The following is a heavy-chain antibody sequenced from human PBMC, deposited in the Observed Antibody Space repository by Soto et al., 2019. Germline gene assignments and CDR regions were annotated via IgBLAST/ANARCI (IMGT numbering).Heavy chain of an antibody. J-gene: IGHJ4*02. Sequence: QVQLVESGGGLVKPGGSLRLSCAASGFTFSDYYMTWIRQAPGKGLEWVSYIGSGGSTIYYADSVKGRFTISSDNAKSSLYLQMSSLRTEDTAVYYCARRRDFLDYWGQGTLVTVSS. V-gene: IGHV3-11*01. D-gene: IGHD3-3*01. CDR1: GFTFSDYY. CDR2: IGSGGSTI. CDR3: ARRRDFLDY.